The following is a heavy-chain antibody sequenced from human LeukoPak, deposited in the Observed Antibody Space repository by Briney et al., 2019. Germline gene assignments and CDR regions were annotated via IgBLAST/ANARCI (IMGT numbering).Heavy chain of an antibody. V-gene: IGHV3-53*01. CDR3: AKSSLDFSPIKQWLVSFDY. J-gene: IGHJ4*02. Sequence: GGSLRLSCAASGFTVSSNYMSWVRQAPGKGLEWVSVIYSGGSTYYADSVKGRFTISRDNSKNTLYLQMNSLRAEDTAVYYCAKSSLDFSPIKQWLVSFDYWGQGTLVTVSS. CDR2: IYSGGST. CDR1: GFTVSSNY. D-gene: IGHD6-19*01.